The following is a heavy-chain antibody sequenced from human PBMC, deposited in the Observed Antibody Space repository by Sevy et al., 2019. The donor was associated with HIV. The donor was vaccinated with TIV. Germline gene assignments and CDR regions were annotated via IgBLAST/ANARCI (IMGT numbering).Heavy chain of an antibody. CDR3: TLYCGGDCYSGQGNEYFQH. V-gene: IGHV3-73*01. J-gene: IGHJ1*01. CDR2: VRIKANNYAT. Sequence: GGSLRLSCAASGFTFSGSAMHWVRQASGKGLEWVGRVRIKANNYATVYAASVKGRFTISRDDSKNTAYLQMNSLKTEDTAVYYCTLYCGGDCYSGQGNEYFQHWGQGTLVTVSS. D-gene: IGHD2-21*02. CDR1: GFTFSGSA.